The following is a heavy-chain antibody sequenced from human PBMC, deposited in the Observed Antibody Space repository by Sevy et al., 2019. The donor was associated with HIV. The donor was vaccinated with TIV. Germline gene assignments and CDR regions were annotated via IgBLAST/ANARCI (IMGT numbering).Heavy chain of an antibody. CDR2: IKQDESEK. J-gene: IGHJ4*02. V-gene: IGHV3-7*04. Sequence: GGSLRLSCAAYGFSFSHYWMHWVRQAPGKGLEWVANIKQDESEKYYVASVKGRFTISRDNAKNSVYLQMNSLIPEDTAIYYCARGNSGSFDYWGQGTLVTVSS. CDR1: GFSFSHYW. CDR3: ARGNSGSFDY. D-gene: IGHD3-22*01.